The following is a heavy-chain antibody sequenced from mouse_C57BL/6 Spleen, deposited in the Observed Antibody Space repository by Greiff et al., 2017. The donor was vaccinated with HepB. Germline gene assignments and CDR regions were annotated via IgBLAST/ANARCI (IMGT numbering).Heavy chain of an antibody. J-gene: IGHJ1*03. V-gene: IGHV1-64*01. CDR1: GYTFTSYW. CDR2: IHPNSGST. Sequence: QVQLQQPGAELVKPGASVKLSCKASGYTFTSYWMHWVKQRPGQGLEWIGMIHPNSGSTNYNEKFKSKATLTVDKSSSTAYMQHSSLTSEDSAVSYCARAPSPHWYFDVWGTGTTVTVSS. CDR3: ARAPSPHWYFDV.